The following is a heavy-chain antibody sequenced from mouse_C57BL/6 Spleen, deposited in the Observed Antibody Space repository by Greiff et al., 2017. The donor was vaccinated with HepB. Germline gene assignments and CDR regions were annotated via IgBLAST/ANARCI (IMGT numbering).Heavy chain of an antibody. J-gene: IGHJ4*01. CDR3: ASMGRGAMDY. V-gene: IGHV1-52*01. D-gene: IGHD4-1*01. CDR1: GYTFTSYW. Sequence: QVQLQQPGAELVRPGSSVKLSCKASGYTFTSYWMHWVKQRPIQGLEWIGNIDPSDSETHYNQKFKDKATLTVDKSSSTAYMQLSSLTSEDSAVYYCASMGRGAMDYWGQGTSVTVSA. CDR2: IDPSDSET.